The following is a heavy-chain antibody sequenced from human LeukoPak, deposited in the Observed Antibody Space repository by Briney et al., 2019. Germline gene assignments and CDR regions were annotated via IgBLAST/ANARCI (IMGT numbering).Heavy chain of an antibody. V-gene: IGHV4-34*01. Sequence: PSETLSLTCAVYGGSFSGYYWSWIRQPPGKGLEWIGEINHSGSTNYNPSLKSRVTISVGTSKNQLSLKLSSVTAADTAVYYCARGSPPRYYYDSSQRWFDPWGQGILVTVSS. D-gene: IGHD3-22*01. CDR3: ARGSPPRYYYDSSQRWFDP. CDR2: INHSGST. CDR1: GGSFSGYY. J-gene: IGHJ5*02.